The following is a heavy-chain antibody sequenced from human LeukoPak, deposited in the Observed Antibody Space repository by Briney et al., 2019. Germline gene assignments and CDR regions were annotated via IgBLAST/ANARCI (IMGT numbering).Heavy chain of an antibody. Sequence: PSETLSLTCTVSGGSISNYYWSWLRQPPGKGLEWIGYVYYTGSTSYNPSLKSRVTISGDTSKSQFSLKLSSVTAADTAVYYCTRRGGSSSSDWFDPWGQGTLVIVSS. CDR1: GGSISNYY. CDR2: VYYTGST. D-gene: IGHD6-6*01. J-gene: IGHJ5*02. V-gene: IGHV4-59*08. CDR3: TRRGGSSSSDWFDP.